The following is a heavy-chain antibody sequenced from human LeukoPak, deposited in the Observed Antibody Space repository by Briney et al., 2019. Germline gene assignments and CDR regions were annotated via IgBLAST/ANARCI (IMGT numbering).Heavy chain of an antibody. D-gene: IGHD6-19*01. J-gene: IGHJ3*01. Sequence: ASVKVSCEASGYTFTGYYIHWVRQAPGQGLEWMGWINPNSGGINSSQKFQGWVTMTRDTSISTAYMELSRLRSDDTAVYYCARGGTLSSGSSAFDVWGQGTMVTVSS. V-gene: IGHV1-2*04. CDR1: GYTFTGYY. CDR2: INPNSGGI. CDR3: ARGGTLSSGSSAFDV.